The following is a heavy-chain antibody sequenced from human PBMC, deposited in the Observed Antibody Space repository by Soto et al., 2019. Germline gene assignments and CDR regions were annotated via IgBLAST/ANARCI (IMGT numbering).Heavy chain of an antibody. CDR3: ARETGGALPMDV. D-gene: IGHD3-16*01. J-gene: IGHJ6*02. V-gene: IGHV3-48*02. CDR1: GFTSSSYS. Sequence: PGGSLRLSCAASGFTSSSYSMNWVRQAPGKGLEWVSYISSSSSSTIYYADSVKGRFTISRDNAKNSLYPQMNSLRDEDTAVYYCARETGGALPMDVWGQGTTVTVSS. CDR2: ISSSSSSTI.